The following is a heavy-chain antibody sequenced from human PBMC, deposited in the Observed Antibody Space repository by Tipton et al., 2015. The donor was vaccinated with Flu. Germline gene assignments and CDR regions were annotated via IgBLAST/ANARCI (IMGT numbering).Heavy chain of an antibody. CDR1: GGSFSGYY. CDR3: ARGRMGFGRRTSPPTRDDY. Sequence: TLSLTCAVYGGSFSGYYWSWIRQPPGKGLEWIGEINHSGSTNYNPSLKSRVTISVDTSKNQFSLKLSSVTAADTAVYYCARGRMGFGRRTSPPTRDDYWGQGTLVTVSS. J-gene: IGHJ4*02. CDR2: INHSGST. V-gene: IGHV4-34*01. D-gene: IGHD3-10*01.